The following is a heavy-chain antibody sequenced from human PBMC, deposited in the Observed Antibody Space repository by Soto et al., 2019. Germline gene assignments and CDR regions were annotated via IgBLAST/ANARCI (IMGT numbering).Heavy chain of an antibody. CDR2: IKSKTDGGTT. V-gene: IGHV3-15*07. CDR3: TTNYDILTGYSMGYYVMAV. CDR1: GFTFSNAW. D-gene: IGHD3-9*01. J-gene: IGHJ6*02. Sequence: EVQLVESGGGLVKPCWSLRLSCAASGFTFSNAWMNWVRQAPGKGLEWVGRIKSKTDGGTTDYAAPVKGRFTISRDESIYTLYLQMISLKTVDTALYYCTTNYDILTGYSMGYYVMAVWGQGTTVAVSS.